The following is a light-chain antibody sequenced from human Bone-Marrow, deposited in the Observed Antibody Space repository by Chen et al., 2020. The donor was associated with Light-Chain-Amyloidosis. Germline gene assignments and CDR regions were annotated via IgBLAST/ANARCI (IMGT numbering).Light chain of an antibody. Sequence: QSALTQPPSASGAPGQSVTISCPGTSRDGGGYNYVSWYQQHPGKATKLMIYEVSKRPSGVPDRFSGSKSGNTASLTVSGLQAEDEADYYCSSYAGSNIVFGGGTKLTVL. CDR1: SRDGGGYNY. CDR2: EVS. J-gene: IGLJ2*01. CDR3: SSYAGSNIV. V-gene: IGLV2-8*01.